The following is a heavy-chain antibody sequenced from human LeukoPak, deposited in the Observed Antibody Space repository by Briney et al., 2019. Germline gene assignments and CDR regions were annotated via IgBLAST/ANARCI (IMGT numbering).Heavy chain of an antibody. V-gene: IGHV3-23*01. J-gene: IGHJ4*02. Sequence: GGSLRLSCAASGFTFSSYAMSWVRQAPGKGLEWVSAISGSGGSTYYADSVKGRFTISRDNSKNTLYLQMNSLRAEDTAVYYCAKDSSRLYCSGGSCYSQSRQDYFDYCGQGTLVTVSS. CDR3: AKDSSRLYCSGGSCYSQSRQDYFDY. D-gene: IGHD2-15*01. CDR1: GFTFSSYA. CDR2: ISGSGGST.